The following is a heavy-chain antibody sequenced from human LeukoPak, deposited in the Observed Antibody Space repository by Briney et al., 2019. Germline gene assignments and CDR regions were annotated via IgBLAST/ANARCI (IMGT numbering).Heavy chain of an antibody. CDR1: GGSISSGGYS. Sequence: SQTLSLTCAVSGGSISSGGYSWSWIRQPPGKGLEWIGYIYHSGSTYYNPSLKSRVTISVDRSKNQFSLKLSSVTAADTAVYYCARTGTDYDSSGYGLDYWGQRTLVTVSS. CDR3: ARTGTDYDSSGYGLDY. V-gene: IGHV4-30-2*01. J-gene: IGHJ4*02. D-gene: IGHD3-22*01. CDR2: IYHSGST.